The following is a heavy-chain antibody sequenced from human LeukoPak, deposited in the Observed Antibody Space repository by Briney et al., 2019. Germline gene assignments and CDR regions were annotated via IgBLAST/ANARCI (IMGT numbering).Heavy chain of an antibody. CDR3: AREAGNDAFDI. J-gene: IGHJ3*02. V-gene: IGHV1-2*02. CDR1: GYTFIGYY. D-gene: IGHD6-19*01. Sequence: ASVKVSCKASGYTFIGYYIHWVRQAPGQGLEWMGWINPNTGSTKYTQEFQGRVTMTRDTSISTAYMELSRLSFDDTAVYYCAREAGNDAFDIWGQGTMVTVSS. CDR2: INPNTGST.